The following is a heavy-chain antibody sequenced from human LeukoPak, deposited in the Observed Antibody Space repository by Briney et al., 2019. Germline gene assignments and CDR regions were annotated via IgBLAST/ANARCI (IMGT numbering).Heavy chain of an antibody. Sequence: SETLSLTCAVYGGSFSGYYWSWIRQPPGKGLEWIGEINYSGNTNYNPSLKSRVTISVDTSKNQFSLKLSSVTAADTAVYYCAKGYCRGNSCYDDRGAFDYWGQGTLVTVSS. CDR1: GGSFSGYY. CDR2: INYSGNT. J-gene: IGHJ4*02. CDR3: AKGYCRGNSCYDDRGAFDY. V-gene: IGHV4-34*01. D-gene: IGHD2-2*01.